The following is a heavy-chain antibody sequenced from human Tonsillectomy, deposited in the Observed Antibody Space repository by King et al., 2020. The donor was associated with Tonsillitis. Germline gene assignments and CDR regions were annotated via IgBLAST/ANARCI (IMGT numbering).Heavy chain of an antibody. D-gene: IGHD2-2*01. CDR2: ISSDGGST. Sequence: VQLVESGGGLVQPGGSLRLSCSASGFTFSSSAMHWVRQAPGKGPEYVSTISSDGGSTYHTDSVKGRFTISRDNSKNTLYLQMYSLRADDTAVYYCVKDIYCSRTDCYQAFDSWGQGTLVTVSS. CDR1: GFTFSSSA. J-gene: IGHJ4*02. V-gene: IGHV3-64D*06. CDR3: VKDIYCSRTDCYQAFDS.